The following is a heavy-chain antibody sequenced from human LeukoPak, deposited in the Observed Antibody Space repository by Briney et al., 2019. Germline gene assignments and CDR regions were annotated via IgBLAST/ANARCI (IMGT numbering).Heavy chain of an antibody. CDR2: IYSGGNT. V-gene: IGHV4-4*09. J-gene: IGHJ4*02. CDR3: ANSYDGKIVPFDN. Sequence: PSETLSLTCTVSGASITNSYWNWVRQPPGKGLEWIGYIYSGGNTNYNPSLKSRVTISLDVSKNQFSLKLTSVTAADTAVYYCANSYDGKIVPFDNWGQGALVAVSS. D-gene: IGHD4-23*01. CDR1: GASITNSY.